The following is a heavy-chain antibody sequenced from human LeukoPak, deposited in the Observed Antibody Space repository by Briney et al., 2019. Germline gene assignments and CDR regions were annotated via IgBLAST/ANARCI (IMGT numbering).Heavy chain of an antibody. CDR3: QAEEGIQYDD. J-gene: IGHJ4*02. V-gene: IGHV3-53*01. CDR2: IYSGGST. CDR1: GLTVSSNY. D-gene: IGHD3-16*01. Sequence: GGALRLSCAASGLTVSSNYMSWGRQDRGKGLEWVSVIYSGGSTYYADSVKGRFTISRDNSKNTLYLQMNSLRAEDTAVYFFQAEEGIQYDDWGQGTLVTVSS.